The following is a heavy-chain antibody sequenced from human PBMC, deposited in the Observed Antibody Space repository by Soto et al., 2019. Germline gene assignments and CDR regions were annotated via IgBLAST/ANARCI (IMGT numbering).Heavy chain of an antibody. V-gene: IGHV4-59*08. Sequence: SETMSHTRTIAGGYSSSYYGNWIRKNTGKGLEWIGNIFSSGTTRYNPSLESRVTISVDTSKNQFSLKLNSVTAADTAFYYCARRVSGDYGNWFDPWGQRILVTVSS. D-gene: IGHD4-17*01. J-gene: IGHJ5*02. CDR1: GGYSSSYY. CDR2: IFSSGTT. CDR3: ARRVSGDYGNWFDP.